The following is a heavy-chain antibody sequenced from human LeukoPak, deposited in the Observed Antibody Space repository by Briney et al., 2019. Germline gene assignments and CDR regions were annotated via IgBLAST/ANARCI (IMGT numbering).Heavy chain of an antibody. CDR1: GGSISNSNYY. D-gene: IGHD3-22*01. Sequence: SETLSLTCTVSGGSISNSNYYWGWVRQPPGKELEWIGSMYHNGSTYYNPSLKSRVTISVDTSKNQFSLKLSSVTAADTAVYYCARDVGMIVVVTNSVGFDYWGQGTLVTVSS. CDR3: ARDVGMIVVVTNSVGFDY. V-gene: IGHV4-39*02. CDR2: MYHNGST. J-gene: IGHJ4*02.